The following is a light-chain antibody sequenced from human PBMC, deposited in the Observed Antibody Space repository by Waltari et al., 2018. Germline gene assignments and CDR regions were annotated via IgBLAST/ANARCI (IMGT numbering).Light chain of an antibody. Sequence: EIVLTQSPATLSLSPGERATLSCTASQSVSVYLAWYQQKPGQAPRVPISDASDRATGIPARFSGSGSGTDFTLTVSSLGPEDFAVYFCQQRSNWPLTFGGGTKVEIK. V-gene: IGKV3-11*01. CDR2: DAS. J-gene: IGKJ4*01. CDR3: QQRSNWPLT. CDR1: QSVSVY.